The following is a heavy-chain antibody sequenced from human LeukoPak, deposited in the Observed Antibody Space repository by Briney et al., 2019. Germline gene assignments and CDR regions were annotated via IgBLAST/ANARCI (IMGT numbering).Heavy chain of an antibody. J-gene: IGHJ4*02. CDR2: ISYDGSNK. Sequence: GRSLRLSCAASGSTFSSYGMNWVRQAPGKGLEWVAVISYDGSNKYYADSVKGRFTISRDNSKNTLCVQMSSLRAEDTAVYYCVYSGNYRFDYWGQGTLVTVSS. CDR1: GSTFSSYG. CDR3: VYSGNYRFDY. V-gene: IGHV3-30*03. D-gene: IGHD1-26*01.